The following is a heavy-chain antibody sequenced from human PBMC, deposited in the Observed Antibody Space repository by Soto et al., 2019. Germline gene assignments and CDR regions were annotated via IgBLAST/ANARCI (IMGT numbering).Heavy chain of an antibody. J-gene: IGHJ4*02. CDR2: IYYSGST. CDR3: ARGEERVAVPSGY. V-gene: IGHV4-59*01. CDR1: GGSISSYY. D-gene: IGHD2-15*01. Sequence: QVQLQESGPGLVKPSETLSLTCTVSGGSISSYYWSWIRQPPGKGLEWIGYIYYSGSTNYNPSLQSGATISLHTSKNQSPLKLSSVTAADTAVYSWARGEERVAVPSGYWGQGTPVTVSS.